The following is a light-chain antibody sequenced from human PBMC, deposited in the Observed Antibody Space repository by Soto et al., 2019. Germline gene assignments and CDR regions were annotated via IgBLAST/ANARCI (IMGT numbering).Light chain of an antibody. J-gene: IGKJ5*01. CDR1: QSISIY. V-gene: IGKV3-11*01. CDR2: DAS. Sequence: EIVLTQSPATLSLSPGERATLSCRASQSISIYLAWYQQKPGQAPRLLISDASSRATGIPARFSGRGSGTDFTLTISSLEPEDFAVYYCQYRTNWPPITFGQGTRLEIK. CDR3: QYRTNWPPIT.